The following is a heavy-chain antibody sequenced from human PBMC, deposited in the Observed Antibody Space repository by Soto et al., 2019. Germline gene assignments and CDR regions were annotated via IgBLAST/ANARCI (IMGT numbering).Heavy chain of an antibody. J-gene: IGHJ5*02. CDR1: GGSINNYY. V-gene: IGHV4-59*01. Sequence: QVLLQESGPGLVKPSETLSLTCTVSGGSINNYYWNWIRPPPGKGLEWIGSIHYSGSTNDKPTLKSRGTISLDTSKMQFSLKLNSVTAAATAVNYCATGMFSALVRGVLIFDPWGQGTLVTVSS. CDR2: IHYSGST. D-gene: IGHD3-10*01. CDR3: ATGMFSALVRGVLIFDP.